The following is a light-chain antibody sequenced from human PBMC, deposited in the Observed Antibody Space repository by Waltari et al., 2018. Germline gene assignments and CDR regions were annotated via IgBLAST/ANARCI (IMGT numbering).Light chain of an antibody. V-gene: IGKV3-11*01. CDR1: HSVSSH. CDR2: EAS. CDR3: QQRTDWPPLT. J-gene: IGKJ4*01. Sequence: IVLTQSPATLSLSPGDRATLSCRVSHSVSSHLAWYQQKPGQAPRLLIYEASNRASGIPIRFSGSGSGTDFTLTISSLEPEDSAVYYCQQRTDWPPLTFGGGTKVEIK.